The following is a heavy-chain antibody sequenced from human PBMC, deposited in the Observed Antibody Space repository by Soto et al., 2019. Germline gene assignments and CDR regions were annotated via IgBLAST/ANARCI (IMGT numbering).Heavy chain of an antibody. D-gene: IGHD7-27*01. J-gene: IGHJ4*02. CDR1: GLSLSTNGVG. V-gene: IGHV2-5*02. CDR3: AHTRPGHHFDS. CDR2: IYWDDDK. Sequence: QITLRESGPTLVKPTQTLTLTCTISGLSLSTNGVGVGWIRQPPGKALEWLALIYWDDDKRYSPSLKSRLTITKDTAKNQVVLTMTNMDPVDTATYYCAHTRPGHHFDSWGQGTLVTVSS.